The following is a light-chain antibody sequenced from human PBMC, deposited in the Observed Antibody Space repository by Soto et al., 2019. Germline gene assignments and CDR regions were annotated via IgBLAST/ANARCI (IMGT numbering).Light chain of an antibody. J-gene: IGLJ3*02. Sequence: QSVLTQPPSVSGAPGQRVTISCTGSSSNIGAGYDVHWYQQLPGTAPKLLIYGNSNRPSGVPDRFSGSKSGTSASLAITGLQAEDEAEDYCQSYDSSLRGVYGGGTKLTVL. CDR3: QSYDSSLRGV. V-gene: IGLV1-40*01. CDR1: SSNIGAGYD. CDR2: GNS.